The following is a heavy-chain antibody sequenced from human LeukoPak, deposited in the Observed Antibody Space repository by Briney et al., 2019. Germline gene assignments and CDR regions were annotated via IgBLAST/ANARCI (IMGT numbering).Heavy chain of an antibody. V-gene: IGHV4-34*01. CDR2: INHSGST. Sequence: SETLSLTCAVYVVSFSGYYLSWIRQPPGKGLEWIGEINHSGSTNYNSSLMSRVTISVDTSKNQFSLKLSSVTAADTAVYYCERGYYGSGSHCCHMDVWGKGTTITVS. D-gene: IGHD3-10*01. J-gene: IGHJ6*03. CDR3: ERGYYGSGSHCCHMDV. CDR1: VVSFSGYY.